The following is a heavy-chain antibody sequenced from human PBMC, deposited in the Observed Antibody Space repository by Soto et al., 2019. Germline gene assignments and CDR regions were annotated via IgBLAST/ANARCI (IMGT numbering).Heavy chain of an antibody. J-gene: IGHJ4*02. CDR1: GFTFSSYG. Sequence: QVQLVESGGGVVQPGRSLRLSCAASGFTFSSYGMRWVRQAPGKGLEWVSLISNDGSNKYYADSVKGRFTISRANSNNTLFLQVNSLRAAATAVYYCFGTVFWRGYWGRGTLVTVSS. CDR2: ISNDGSNK. CDR3: FGTVFWRGY. D-gene: IGHD3-16*01. V-gene: IGHV3-30*03.